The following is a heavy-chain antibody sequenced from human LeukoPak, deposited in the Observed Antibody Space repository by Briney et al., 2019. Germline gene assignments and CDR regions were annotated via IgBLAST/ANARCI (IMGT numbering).Heavy chain of an antibody. CDR2: ISGGGETT. CDR1: GFTFNNYA. J-gene: IGHJ4*02. D-gene: IGHD4-17*01. CDR3: ARDYADYVGYFFFDY. V-gene: IGHV3-23*01. Sequence: GGSLRLSCAASGFTFNNYAMNWVRQAPGKGLEWVSSISGGGETTYYADSAKGRFTISRDNSQNTLYLQMNSLRAEDTAVYYCARDYADYVGYFFFDYRGQGTLVTASS.